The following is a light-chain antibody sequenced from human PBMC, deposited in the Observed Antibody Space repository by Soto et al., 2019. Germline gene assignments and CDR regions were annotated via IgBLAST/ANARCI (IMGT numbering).Light chain of an antibody. CDR2: DVG. CDR1: SSDVGGYDF. CDR3: SSYAGTSTFAV. Sequence: QSVLTQPRSVSGSPGQSVTISCTGTSSDVGGYDFVSWYRQHPGKGPELIMYDVGRRPSGVPDRFSGSKSGDTASLTISGPEAEDEAEYHCSSYAGTSTFAVFGAGTKLTVL. J-gene: IGLJ3*02. V-gene: IGLV2-11*01.